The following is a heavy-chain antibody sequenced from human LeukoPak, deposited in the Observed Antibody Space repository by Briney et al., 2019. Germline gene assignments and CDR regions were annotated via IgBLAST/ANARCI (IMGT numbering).Heavy chain of an antibody. Sequence: PGGSLRHSCTTSGFTFDSYEMNWVRQAPGKGLEWISYISSSGNTIFYADSVKGRFTISRDNAKNSLFLQMNSLRVEDTAVYYCARDLAYYRSGRFFDYWGQGALVTVSS. D-gene: IGHD3-10*01. CDR2: ISSSGNTI. CDR1: GFTFDSYE. CDR3: ARDLAYYRSGRFFDY. J-gene: IGHJ4*02. V-gene: IGHV3-48*03.